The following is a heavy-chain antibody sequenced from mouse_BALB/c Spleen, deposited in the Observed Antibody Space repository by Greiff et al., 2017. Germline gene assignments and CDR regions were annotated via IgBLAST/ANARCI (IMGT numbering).Heavy chain of an antibody. Sequence: VQLKQSGPELVKPGASVKMSCKASGYTFTSYVMHWVKQKPGQGLEWIGYINPYNDGTKYNEKFKGKATLTSDKSSSTAYMELSSLTSEDSAVYYCARGDDYDEYYYAMDYWGQGTSVTVSS. D-gene: IGHD2-4*01. CDR1: GYTFTSYV. V-gene: IGHV1-14*01. J-gene: IGHJ4*01. CDR3: ARGDDYDEYYYAMDY. CDR2: INPYNDGT.